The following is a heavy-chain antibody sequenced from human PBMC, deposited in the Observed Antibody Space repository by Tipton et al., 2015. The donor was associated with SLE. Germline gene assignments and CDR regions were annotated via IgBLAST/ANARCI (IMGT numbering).Heavy chain of an antibody. CDR1: GYTFNSYG. V-gene: IGHV1-3*01. CDR2: INVASDNT. Sequence: QLVQSGAEVEKAGAAVKVSCKASGYTFNSYGISWVRQAPGQRLEWMGWINVASDNTKYSQNLQGRVTITRDTSANTAYMDLSSLRSEDTAVYFCARGALYSSGWGFDSWGQGTLVTVSS. J-gene: IGHJ4*02. D-gene: IGHD6-19*01. CDR3: ARGALYSSGWGFDS.